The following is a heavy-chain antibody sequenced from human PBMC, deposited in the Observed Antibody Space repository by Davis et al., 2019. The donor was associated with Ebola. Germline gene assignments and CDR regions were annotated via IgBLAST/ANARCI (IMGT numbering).Heavy chain of an antibody. D-gene: IGHD1-7*01. Sequence: PSETLSLTCTVSGVSISTHYWSWIRQPPGKRLEWIGSIYYTGSANYNSSLNSRVTISVDTSKNQFSLTLTSVAAADTAVYYCARDSEGTTLTDWGQGTLVTVSS. CDR1: GVSISTHY. CDR3: ARDSEGTTLTD. CDR2: IYYTGSA. J-gene: IGHJ4*02. V-gene: IGHV4-59*11.